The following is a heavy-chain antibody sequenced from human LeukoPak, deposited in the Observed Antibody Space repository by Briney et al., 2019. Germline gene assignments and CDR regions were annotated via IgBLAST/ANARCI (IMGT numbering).Heavy chain of an antibody. CDR2: INSDGSST. Sequence: PGGSLRLSCAASGFIFSSYWMHWVRQAPGKGLVWVSRINSDGSSTSYADSVKGRFTISRDNAKNTLYLQMNSLRAEDTAVYYCARGGRGRSLDYWGQGTLVTVSS. J-gene: IGHJ4*02. V-gene: IGHV3-74*01. CDR1: GFIFSSYW. CDR3: ARGGRGRSLDY. D-gene: IGHD3-16*01.